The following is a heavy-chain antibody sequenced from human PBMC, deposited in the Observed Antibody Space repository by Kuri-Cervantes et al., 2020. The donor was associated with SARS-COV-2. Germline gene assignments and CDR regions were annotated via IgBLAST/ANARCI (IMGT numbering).Heavy chain of an antibody. Sequence: ASVKVSCKASGYTFTGYYMHWVRQAPGQGLEWMGWINPNSGGTNYAQKFQGWVTMTRDTSISTAYMELSRLRSDDPAVYYCARGIGDMSNFSNWFEPWGQGTLVTVSS. J-gene: IGHJ5*02. CDR3: ARGIGDMSNFSNWFEP. CDR2: INPNSGGT. V-gene: IGHV1-2*04. CDR1: GYTFTGYY. D-gene: IGHD2-21*01.